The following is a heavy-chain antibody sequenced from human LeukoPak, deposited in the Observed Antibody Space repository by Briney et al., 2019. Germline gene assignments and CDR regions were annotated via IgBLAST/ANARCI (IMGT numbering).Heavy chain of an antibody. Sequence: GGSLRLSCAASGFTFDDHAMHWVRQAPGKGLEWVSGISWNSGGIAYADSVKGRFTISRDNAKNSLYLQMNSLRAEDTALYYCSRISAYTTSSGEFDYWGQGTLVTVSS. CDR3: SRISAYTTSSGEFDY. D-gene: IGHD6-6*01. V-gene: IGHV3-9*01. J-gene: IGHJ4*02. CDR1: GFTFDDHA. CDR2: ISWNSGGI.